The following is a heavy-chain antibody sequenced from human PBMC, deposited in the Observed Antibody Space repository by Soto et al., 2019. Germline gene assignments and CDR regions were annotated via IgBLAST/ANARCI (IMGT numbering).Heavy chain of an antibody. CDR3: ARGSTGEFDY. V-gene: IGHV4-31*03. D-gene: IGHD7-27*01. Sequence: QVQLQESGPGLVKPSQTLSLTCTVSDSSITNGGYYWAWIRQFPDKGLEWIGYIFYSGSTYYNPSLKSRLIMSVDTSNNQFSLNLNSVTAADTAVYYCARGSTGEFDYWGQGTLVTVSS. CDR2: IFYSGST. J-gene: IGHJ4*02. CDR1: DSSITNGGYY.